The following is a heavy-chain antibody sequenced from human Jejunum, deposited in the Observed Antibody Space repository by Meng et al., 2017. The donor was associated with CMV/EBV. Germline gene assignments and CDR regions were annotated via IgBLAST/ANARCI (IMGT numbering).Heavy chain of an antibody. CDR3: AKGETSGYCSSTSCFYYYGMDV. CDR2: ISSSGGST. Sequence: MSWVRQAPVTGLEWVSAISSSGGSTYYADSVKGRFTISRDNYKNTLYLQMNSLRVEDSAVYYCAKGETSGYCSSTSCFYYYGMDVWGQGTTVTVSS. J-gene: IGHJ6*02. V-gene: IGHV3-23*01. D-gene: IGHD2-2*03.